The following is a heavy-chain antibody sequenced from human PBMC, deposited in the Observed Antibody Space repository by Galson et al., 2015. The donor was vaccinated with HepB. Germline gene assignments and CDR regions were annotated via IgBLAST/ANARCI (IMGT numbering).Heavy chain of an antibody. D-gene: IGHD3-3*01. CDR3: ARDTIFGVVSYYYYMDV. V-gene: IGHV1-2*02. J-gene: IGHJ6*03. CDR1: GYTFTGYY. Sequence: QSGAEVKKPGESLKISCKASGYTFTGYYMHWVRQAPGQGLEWMGWINPNSGGTNYAQKFQGRVTMTRDTSISTAYMELSRLRSDDTAVYCCARDTIFGVVSYYYYMDVWGKGTTVTVSS. CDR2: INPNSGGT.